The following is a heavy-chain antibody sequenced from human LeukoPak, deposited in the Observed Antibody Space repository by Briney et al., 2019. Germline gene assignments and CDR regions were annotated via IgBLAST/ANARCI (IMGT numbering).Heavy chain of an antibody. CDR1: GYPFTDYY. V-gene: IGHV1-2*02. CDR3: ASVNLDGATQVDY. J-gene: IGHJ4*02. CDR2: INPHSGGT. Sequence: AAVKVSCKASGYPFTDYYIHWVRQAPGQGLEWMGWINPHSGGTNYAQKFKGRITMPRDTSINTAYMALARLRSDDAAVYLCASVNLDGATQVDYWGQGPLVSVSS. D-gene: IGHD2-15*01.